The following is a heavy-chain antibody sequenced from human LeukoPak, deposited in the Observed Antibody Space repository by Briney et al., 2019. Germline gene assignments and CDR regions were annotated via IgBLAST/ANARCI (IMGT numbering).Heavy chain of an antibody. CDR1: GGSFSGYY. Sequence: SETLSLTCAVYGGSFSGYYWSWIRQPPGKGLEWIGEINHSGSTNHNPSLKSRVTISVDTSKNQFSLKLSSVTAADTAVYYCAREGNSGVRGVKVDYWGQGTLVTVSS. CDR3: AREGNSGVRGVKVDY. V-gene: IGHV4-34*01. J-gene: IGHJ4*02. D-gene: IGHD3-10*01. CDR2: INHSGST.